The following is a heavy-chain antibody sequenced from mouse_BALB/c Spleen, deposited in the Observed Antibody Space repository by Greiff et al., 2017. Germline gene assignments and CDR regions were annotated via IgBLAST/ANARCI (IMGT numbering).Heavy chain of an antibody. CDR3: AGGVRRGYYAMDY. CDR2: ISDGGSYT. Sequence: EVNVVESGGGLVKPGGSLKLSCAASGFTFSDYYMYWVRQTPEKRLEWVATISDGGSYTYYPDSVKGRFTISRDNAKNNLYLQMSSLKSEDTAMYYCAGGVRRGYYAMDYWGQGTSVTVSS. CDR1: GFTFSDYY. V-gene: IGHV5-4*02. D-gene: IGHD2-14*01. J-gene: IGHJ4*01.